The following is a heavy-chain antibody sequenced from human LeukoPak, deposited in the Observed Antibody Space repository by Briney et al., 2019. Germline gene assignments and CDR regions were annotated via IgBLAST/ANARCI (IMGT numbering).Heavy chain of an antibody. V-gene: IGHV4-59*01. CDR2: IYYSGSA. D-gene: IGHD4-17*01. Sequence: SETLSLTCTVSGGSISNYYWSWIRQPPGKGLEWIGYIYYSGSANYYPSLKSRVTISVDTSKNQFSLRLSSVTAADTAVYYCARDLGDYAAFEIWGQGTMVTVSS. CDR1: GGSISNYY. CDR3: ARDLGDYAAFEI. J-gene: IGHJ3*02.